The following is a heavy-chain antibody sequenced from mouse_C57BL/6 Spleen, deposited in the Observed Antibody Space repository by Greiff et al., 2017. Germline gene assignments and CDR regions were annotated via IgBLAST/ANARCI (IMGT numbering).Heavy chain of an antibody. CDR3: ARDLGSYFYYFDY. J-gene: IGHJ2*01. Sequence: QVQLKQPGAELVKPGASVKLSCKASGYTFTSYWMHWVKQRPGQGLEWIGMIHPNSGSTNYNEKFKSKATLTVDKSSSTAYMQLSSLTSEDSAVYYCARDLGSYFYYFDYWGQGTTLTVSS. D-gene: IGHD1-1*02. CDR1: GYTFTSYW. V-gene: IGHV1-64*01. CDR2: IHPNSGST.